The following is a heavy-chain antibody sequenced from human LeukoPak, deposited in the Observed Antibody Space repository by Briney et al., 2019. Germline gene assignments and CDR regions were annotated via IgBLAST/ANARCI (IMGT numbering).Heavy chain of an antibody. Sequence: GGSLRLSCAASGFTFDDYTMHWVRQAPGKGLEWVSLISWDGGSTYHADSVKGRFTISRDNSKNSLYLQMNSLRTEDTALYYCAKGSTDYGDYGPSRSYYYYGMDVWGQGTTVTVSS. CDR2: ISWDGGST. J-gene: IGHJ6*02. CDR3: AKGSTDYGDYGPSRSYYYYGMDV. V-gene: IGHV3-43*01. D-gene: IGHD4-17*01. CDR1: GFTFDDYT.